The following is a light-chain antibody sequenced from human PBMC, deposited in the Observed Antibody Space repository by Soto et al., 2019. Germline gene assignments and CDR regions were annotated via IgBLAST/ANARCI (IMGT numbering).Light chain of an antibody. V-gene: IGLV2-14*01. CDR3: SSYTATSTLVL. CDR1: SSDVGGYDH. CDR2: DVT. Sequence: QSALTQPASVSGSPGQSITISCTGTSSDVGGYDHVSWYQRHPGKAPKLMIYDVTNRPSGVSNRFSASKSGNTASLTISGLQAEDEAEYYCSSYTATSTLVLFGGGTKLTVL. J-gene: IGLJ2*01.